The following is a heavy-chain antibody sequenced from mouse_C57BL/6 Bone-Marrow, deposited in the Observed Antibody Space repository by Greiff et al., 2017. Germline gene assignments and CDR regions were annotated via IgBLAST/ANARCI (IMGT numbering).Heavy chain of an antibody. CDR3: ARRGVTTPLAY. V-gene: IGHV1-69*01. CDR2: IDPSDSYT. D-gene: IGHD2-2*01. Sequence: QVQLQQPGAELVMPGASVKLSCKASGYTFTSYWMHWVKQRPGQGLEWIAEIDPSDSYTNYNQKFKGKSTLTVDKSSSTAYMQLSSLTSEDSAVYYCARRGVTTPLAYWGQGTLVTVSA. J-gene: IGHJ3*01. CDR1: GYTFTSYW.